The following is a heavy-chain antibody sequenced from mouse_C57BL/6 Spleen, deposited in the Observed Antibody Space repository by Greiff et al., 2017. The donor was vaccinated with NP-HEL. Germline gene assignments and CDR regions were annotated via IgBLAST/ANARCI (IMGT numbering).Heavy chain of an antibody. CDR1: GFTFTDYY. CDR3: ARSGSRYAMDY. V-gene: IGHV7-3*01. CDR2: IRNKANGYTT. D-gene: IGHD1-1*01. J-gene: IGHJ4*01. Sequence: EVQRVESGGGLVQPGVSLSLSCAASGFTFTDYYMSWVRQPPGKALEWLGFIRNKANGYTTEYSASVKGRFTISRDNSQSILYLQMNALRAEDSATYYCARSGSRYAMDYWGQGTSVTVSS.